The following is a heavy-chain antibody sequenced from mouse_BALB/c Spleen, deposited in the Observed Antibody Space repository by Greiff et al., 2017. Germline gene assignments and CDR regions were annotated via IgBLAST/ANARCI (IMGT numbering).Heavy chain of an antibody. CDR1: GYTFTSYW. V-gene: IGHV1S81*02. CDR2: INPSNGRT. Sequence: QVRLQQPGAELVKPGASVKLSCKASGYTFTSYWMHWVKQRPGQGLEWIGEINPSNGRTNYNEKFKSKATLTVDKSSSTAYMQLSSLTSEDSAVYYCARFYYGRGDYAMDYRGQGTSGTVSS. CDR3: ARFYYGRGDYAMDY. J-gene: IGHJ4*01. D-gene: IGHD1-1*01.